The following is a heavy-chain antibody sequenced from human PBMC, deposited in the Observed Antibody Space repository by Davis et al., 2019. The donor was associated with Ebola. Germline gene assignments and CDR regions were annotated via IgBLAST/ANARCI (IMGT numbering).Heavy chain of an antibody. J-gene: IGHJ2*01. Sequence: MPGGSLRLSCTVSGGSVSSGSYYWSWIRQPPGKGLEWIGYIYYSGSTNYNPSLKIRVAISVDKSKNQFSLKLSSLTAADAAVYYCARDYYDSSGFLWYFDLWGRGTLVAVSS. D-gene: IGHD3-22*01. CDR2: IYYSGST. CDR1: GGSVSSGSYY. CDR3: ARDYYDSSGFLWYFDL. V-gene: IGHV4-61*01.